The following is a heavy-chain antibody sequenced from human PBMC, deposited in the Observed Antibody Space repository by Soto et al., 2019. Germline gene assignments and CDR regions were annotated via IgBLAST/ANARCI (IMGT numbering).Heavy chain of an antibody. CDR2: ISGSGGST. Sequence: PGGSLRLSCAASGFTFSSYAMSWVRQAPGTGLEWVSAISGSGGSTYYADSVKGRFTISRDNSKNTLYLQMNSLRAEDTAVYYCAKDRSPVSHGYSGMDVWGQGTTVTVSS. CDR1: GFTFSSYA. CDR3: AKDRSPVSHGYSGMDV. V-gene: IGHV3-23*01. J-gene: IGHJ6*02.